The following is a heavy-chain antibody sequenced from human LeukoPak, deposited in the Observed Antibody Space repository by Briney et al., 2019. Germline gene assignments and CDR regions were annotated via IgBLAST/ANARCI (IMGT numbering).Heavy chain of an antibody. CDR2: IYYSGST. Sequence: SETLSLTCTVSGGSISSSSYYWGWIRQPPGKGLEWIGSIYYSGSTYYNPSLRSRVTISVDTSKNQFSLKLSSVTAADTAVYYCARQFRGYSYGYRFDYWGQGTLVTVSS. V-gene: IGHV4-39*01. J-gene: IGHJ4*02. D-gene: IGHD5-18*01. CDR3: ARQFRGYSYGYRFDY. CDR1: GGSISSSSYY.